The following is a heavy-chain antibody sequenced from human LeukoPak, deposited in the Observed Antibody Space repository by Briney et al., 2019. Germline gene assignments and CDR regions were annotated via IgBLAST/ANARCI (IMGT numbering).Heavy chain of an antibody. CDR2: INSDGSST. CDR3: ASPIAVAGPYYFDY. D-gene: IGHD6-19*01. J-gene: IGHJ4*02. V-gene: IGHV3-74*01. Sequence: PGGSLRLSCAASGFTFSTYAMSWVRQAPGKGLVWVSRINSDGSSTNYADSVKGRFTISRDNAKNTLYLQINSLRAEDTAVYYCASPIAVAGPYYFDYWGQGTLVTVSS. CDR1: GFTFSTYA.